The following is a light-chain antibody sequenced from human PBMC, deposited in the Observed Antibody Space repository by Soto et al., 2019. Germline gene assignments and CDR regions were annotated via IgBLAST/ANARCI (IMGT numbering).Light chain of an antibody. CDR3: QTWGGVV. Sequence: QSVLTQSPSASASLGASVKLTCTLSSGHSSYAIAWHQQQPEKGPRYLMKLNSDGSHSKGDGIPDRFSGSSSGAERYLTISSLQSEDEADYYCQTWGGVVFGGGTKLTVL. CDR1: SGHSSYA. CDR2: LNSDGSH. V-gene: IGLV4-69*01. J-gene: IGLJ2*01.